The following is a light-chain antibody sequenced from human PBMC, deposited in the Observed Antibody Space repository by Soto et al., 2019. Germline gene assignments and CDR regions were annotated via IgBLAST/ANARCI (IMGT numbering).Light chain of an antibody. J-gene: IGKJ1*01. V-gene: IGKV3-15*01. CDR2: GAS. Sequence: EIVMTQSPATLSVSPGARATLSCRASQSVGSDLVWYRQKPGQAPRLLIYGASNRATGVPDRFSGSGSGTVFTLPISSPQSDDFAVFYCQQYPGWPRTFGQGTKVEIK. CDR1: QSVGSD. CDR3: QQYPGWPRT.